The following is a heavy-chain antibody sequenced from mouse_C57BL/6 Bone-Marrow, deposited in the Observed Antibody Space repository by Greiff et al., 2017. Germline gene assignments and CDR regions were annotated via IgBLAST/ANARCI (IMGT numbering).Heavy chain of an antibody. CDR2: ISSGGSYT. J-gene: IGHJ3*01. V-gene: IGHV5-6*02. CDR1: GFTFSSYG. CDR3: ARPSPFDY. D-gene: IGHD6-2*01. Sequence: EVKLVESGGDLVKPGGSLKLSCAASGFTFSSYGMSWVRQTPDQRLEWVATISSGGSYTYYPDSVKGRFTISRDNAKNTLYLQWSSLKSEDTAMYYCARPSPFDYWGQGTLVTVSA.